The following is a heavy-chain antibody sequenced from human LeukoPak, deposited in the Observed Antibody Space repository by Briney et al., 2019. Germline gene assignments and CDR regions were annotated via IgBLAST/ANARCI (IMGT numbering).Heavy chain of an antibody. CDR2: INPNTGDT. J-gene: IGHJ4*02. V-gene: IGHV1-2*02. Sequence: AASVKVSCKASGYSFNAYYIQWVRQAPGHGLEWMGWINPNTGDTNYAQKFQGRVTMTRDRSISTAYMELSRLRSDDTALYYCARGLGVDHWGQGTLVTVSS. D-gene: IGHD1-26*01. CDR3: ARGLGVDH. CDR1: GYSFNAYY.